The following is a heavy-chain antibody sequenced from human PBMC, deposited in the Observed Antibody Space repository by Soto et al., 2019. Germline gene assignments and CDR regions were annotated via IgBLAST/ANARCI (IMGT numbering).Heavy chain of an antibody. CDR2: IKGEADGGTT. CDR3: TTGLSNGYYNFDY. D-gene: IGHD2-21*01. CDR1: GFTVSSNY. Sequence: GGSLRLSCAASGFTVSSNYMSWVRQAPGKGLEWVGRIKGEADGGTTDYAAPVKGRITISRDHSKDTLYLQMNSLKTEDTAVYYCTTGLSNGYYNFDYWGQGT. J-gene: IGHJ4*02. V-gene: IGHV3-15*01.